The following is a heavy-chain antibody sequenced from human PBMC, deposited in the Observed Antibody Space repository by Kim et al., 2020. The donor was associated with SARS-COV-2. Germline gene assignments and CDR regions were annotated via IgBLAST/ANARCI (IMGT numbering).Heavy chain of an antibody. V-gene: IGHV1-18*01. D-gene: IGHD5-18*01. CDR3: ARDGRSAMVHSSDY. Sequence: AQKLQGRVTMTTDTSTSTAYMELRSLRSDDTAVYYCARDGRSAMVHSSDYWGQGTLVTVSS. J-gene: IGHJ4*02.